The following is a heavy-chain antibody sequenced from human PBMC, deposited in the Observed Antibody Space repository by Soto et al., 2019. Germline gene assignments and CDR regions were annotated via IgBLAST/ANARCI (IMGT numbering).Heavy chain of an antibody. CDR2: INAGNGNT. CDR3: ARAVAVPADCDY. J-gene: IGHJ4*02. D-gene: IGHD6-19*01. CDR1: GYTFTGYA. Sequence: QVQLVQFGAEEKKPGASVKVSCKASGYTFTGYAMHWVRQAPGQRLEWMGWINAGNGNTKYSQKFQGRVTITRDTSASTAYMELSSLRSEYTAVYYCARAVAVPADCDYWGQGTLVTVSS. V-gene: IGHV1-3*05.